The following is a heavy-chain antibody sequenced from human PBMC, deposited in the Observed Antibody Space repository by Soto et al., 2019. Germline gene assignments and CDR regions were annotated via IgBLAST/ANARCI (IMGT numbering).Heavy chain of an antibody. J-gene: IGHJ4*02. CDR2: ISGSGGST. D-gene: IGHD2-8*01. CDR3: AKEVSMGSTVDLGY. V-gene: IGHV3-23*01. Sequence: GGSLRLSCAASGFTFSIFAMSWVRQSPGKGLEWVSTISGSGGSTYYADAVKGRFTISRDNSMGTLYLQMKSLRVEDTAIYYCAKEVSMGSTVDLGYWGQGALVTVSS. CDR1: GFTFSIFA.